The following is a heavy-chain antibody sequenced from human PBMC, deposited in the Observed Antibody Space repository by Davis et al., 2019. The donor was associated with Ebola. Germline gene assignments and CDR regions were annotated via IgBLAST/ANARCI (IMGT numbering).Heavy chain of an antibody. V-gene: IGHV4-34*01. CDR1: GGSFSGYY. J-gene: IGHJ4*02. CDR2: INHSGST. D-gene: IGHD3-10*01. CDR3: ARDAHYGSGSYDGAS. Sequence: PSETLSLTCAVYGGSFSGYYWSWIRQPPGKGLEWIGEINHSGSTNYNPSLKSRVTISVDTSKNQFSLKLSSVTAADTAVYYCARDAHYGSGSYDGASWGQGTLVTVSS.